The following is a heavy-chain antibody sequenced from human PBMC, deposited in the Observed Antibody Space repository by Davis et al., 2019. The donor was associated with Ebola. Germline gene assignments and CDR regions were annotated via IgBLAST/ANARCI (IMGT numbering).Heavy chain of an antibody. V-gene: IGHV3-11*01. CDR2: ISGSGSTR. CDR1: GFTVSDSY. Sequence: GGSLRLSCAASGFTVSDSYMSWIRQAPGKGLEWVSYISGSGSTRFYADSVKGRFTISRDNAEGSLYLQMESLRGEDTAVYYCARALWKDLVSEYWGRGTLVTVSS. J-gene: IGHJ4*02. D-gene: IGHD1-1*01. CDR3: ARALWKDLVSEY.